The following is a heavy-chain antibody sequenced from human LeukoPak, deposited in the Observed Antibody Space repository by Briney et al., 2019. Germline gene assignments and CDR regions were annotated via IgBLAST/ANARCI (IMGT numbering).Heavy chain of an antibody. CDR1: GGSISSSSYY. Sequence: SETLSLTCTVSGGSISSSSYYWGRLRPPPGQGLEWIGTIHYRGNTYYNPSLKSRVAISVDTAKNQFSLKLTSVTAADTAMYYCARLVGSSWYHEVLFGRDQWGQGTLVTVSS. CDR3: ARLVGSSWYHEVLFGRDQ. CDR2: IHYRGNT. J-gene: IGHJ4*02. D-gene: IGHD6-13*01. V-gene: IGHV4-39*01.